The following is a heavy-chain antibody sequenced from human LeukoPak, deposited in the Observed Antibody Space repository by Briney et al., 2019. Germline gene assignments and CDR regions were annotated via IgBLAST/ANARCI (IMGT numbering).Heavy chain of an antibody. CDR2: TYYRSTWYN. CDR3: ARRLTQYDCFDP. V-gene: IGHV6-1*01. Sequence: SQTLSLACAISGDSVSNNIATWNWIRQSPSRGLEWLGRTYYRSTWYNDYAVSVRGRITVNPDTSKNQFSLHLNSVTPEDTAVYYCARRLTQYDCFDPWGQGILVTVSS. D-gene: IGHD2-2*01. J-gene: IGHJ5*02. CDR1: GDSVSNNIAT.